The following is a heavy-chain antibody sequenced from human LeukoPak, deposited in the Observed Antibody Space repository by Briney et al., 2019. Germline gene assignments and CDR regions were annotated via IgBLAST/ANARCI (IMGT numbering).Heavy chain of an antibody. V-gene: IGHV4-59*01. CDR3: ARDSEQLEPNWYFDL. D-gene: IGHD6-6*01. J-gene: IGHJ2*01. Sequence: PSETLSLTCTVSGGSISSYYWSWIRQPPGKGLEWIGYIYYSGSTNYNPSLKSRVTISVDTSKNQFSLKLSSVTAADTAVYYCARDSEQLEPNWYFDLWGRGTLVTVSS. CDR2: IYYSGST. CDR1: GGSISSYY.